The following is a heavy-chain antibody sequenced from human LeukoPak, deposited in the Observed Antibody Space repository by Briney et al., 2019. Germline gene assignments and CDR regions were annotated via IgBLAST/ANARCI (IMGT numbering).Heavy chain of an antibody. Sequence: ASVKVSCKASGYTFTSYYMHWVRQAPGQGLEWMGIINPSSGSTSYAQKFQGRVTMTRDTSTSTVYMELSSLRSEDTAVYYCARERITIFGVVIQVDYYYGMDVWGQGTTVTVSS. CDR3: ARERITIFGVVIQVDYYYGMDV. V-gene: IGHV1-46*01. CDR2: INPSSGST. CDR1: GYTFTSYY. J-gene: IGHJ6*02. D-gene: IGHD3-3*01.